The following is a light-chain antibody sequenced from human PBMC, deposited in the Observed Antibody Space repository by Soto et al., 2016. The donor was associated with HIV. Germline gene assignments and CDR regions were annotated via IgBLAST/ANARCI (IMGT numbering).Light chain of an antibody. CDR1: QGISYW. CDR2: AAS. Sequence: DIQMTQSPSSVSASVGDRVTITCRASQGISYWLAWYQQKPGKAPKLLIYAASSLQSGVPSRFSGSGSGTDFTLTITSLQPEDIATYYCQKYNGVITFGGGTKVEI. V-gene: IGKV1-12*01. CDR3: QKYNGVIT. J-gene: IGKJ4*01.